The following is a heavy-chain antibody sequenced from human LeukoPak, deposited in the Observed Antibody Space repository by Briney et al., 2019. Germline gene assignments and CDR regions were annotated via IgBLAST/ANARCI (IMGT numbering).Heavy chain of an antibody. D-gene: IGHD6-19*01. J-gene: IGHJ4*02. CDR2: IYTSGST. CDR1: GGSISSYY. CDR3: ARDTAVAGIFDY. V-gene: IGHV4-4*07. Sequence: SETLSLTCTVSGGSISSYYWSWIRQPAGKGLEWIGRIYTSGSTNYNPSLKSRVTISVDKSKNQFSLKLSSATAADTAVYYCARDTAVAGIFDYWGQGTLVTVSS.